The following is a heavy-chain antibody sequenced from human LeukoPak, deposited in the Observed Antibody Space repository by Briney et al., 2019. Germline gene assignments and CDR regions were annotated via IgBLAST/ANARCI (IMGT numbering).Heavy chain of an antibody. Sequence: GGSLRLSCAASGSTFSSYWMHWVRQAPGKGLVWVSRVNSDGSSTSYADSVKGRFTISRDNAKNTLYLQMNSLRAEDTAVYYCARERSSDGMDVWGQGTTVTVSS. V-gene: IGHV3-74*01. J-gene: IGHJ6*02. CDR2: VNSDGSST. CDR3: ARERSSDGMDV. CDR1: GSTFSSYW. D-gene: IGHD4-17*01.